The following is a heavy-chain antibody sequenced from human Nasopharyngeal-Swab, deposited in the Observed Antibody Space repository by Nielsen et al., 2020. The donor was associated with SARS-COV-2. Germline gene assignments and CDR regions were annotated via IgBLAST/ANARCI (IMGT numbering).Heavy chain of an antibody. J-gene: IGHJ4*02. D-gene: IGHD6-19*01. V-gene: IGHV3-11*04. CDR3: AGGNQWLSFDL. CDR1: GFTFSDSY. Sequence: GESLKISCTGSGFTFSDSYMSWIRQAPGKGLEWVAYISSSGRHIYYADSVKGRFTISRDNAKNSLFLHMDSLRVKDTALYYCAGGNQWLSFDLWGQGTLVTVSS. CDR2: ISSSGRHI.